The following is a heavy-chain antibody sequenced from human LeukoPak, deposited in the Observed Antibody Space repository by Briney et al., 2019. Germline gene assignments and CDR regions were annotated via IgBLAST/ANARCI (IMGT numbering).Heavy chain of an antibody. CDR2: IYYSGST. CDR3: ARDNHYYYYMDV. CDR1: GGPISSSSYY. Sequence: SETLSLTCTVSGGPISSSSYYWGWIRQPPGKGLEWIGSIYYSGSTYYNPSLKSRVTISVDTSKNQFSLKLSSVTAADTAVYYCARDNHYYYYMDVWGKGTTVTVSS. J-gene: IGHJ6*03. D-gene: IGHD1-14*01. V-gene: IGHV4-39*07.